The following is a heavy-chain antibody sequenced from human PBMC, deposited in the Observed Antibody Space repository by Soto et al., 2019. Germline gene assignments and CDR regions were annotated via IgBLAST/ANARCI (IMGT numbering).Heavy chain of an antibody. CDR2: IYHSGST. V-gene: IGHV4-30-2*01. CDR1: GGSISSGGYS. J-gene: IGHJ5*02. D-gene: IGHD3-3*01. Sequence: SETLSLTCAVSGGSISSGGYSWSWIRQPPGKGLEWIGYIYHSGSTYYNPSLKSRVTISVDRSKNRFSLKLSSVTAADTAVYYCARAPLRFLNWFDPWGQGTLVTVSS. CDR3: ARAPLRFLNWFDP.